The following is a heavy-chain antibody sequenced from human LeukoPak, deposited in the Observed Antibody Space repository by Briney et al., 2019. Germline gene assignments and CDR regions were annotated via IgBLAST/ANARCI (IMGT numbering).Heavy chain of an antibody. CDR3: AVSVQVPAIPAFDY. Sequence: ASVKVSCNTFTKHFIHWVRQAPGQGLEWVGWIDPNSGATKYAQKFQGRVTMTRDTSISTVSMELSSLRFDDTAIYYCAVSVQVPAIPAFDYWGQGTLATVSS. V-gene: IGHV1-2*02. CDR2: IDPNSGAT. J-gene: IGHJ4*02. CDR1: TFTKHF. D-gene: IGHD2-21*02.